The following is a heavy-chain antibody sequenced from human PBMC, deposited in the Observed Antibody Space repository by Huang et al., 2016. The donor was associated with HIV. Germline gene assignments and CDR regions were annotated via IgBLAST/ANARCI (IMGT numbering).Heavy chain of an antibody. V-gene: IGHV1-69*01. CDR2: IIPIFGTA. CDR1: GGTFSRYA. CDR3: ARVMVRGEPDY. D-gene: IGHD3-10*01. Sequence: QVQLVQSGAEVKKPGSSVKVSCKASGGTFSRYAISWVRQAPGQGLAWRGGIIPIFGTANYAQKFQGRVTITADESTSTAYMGLSSLRSEDTAVYYCARVMVRGEPDYWGQGTLVTVSS. J-gene: IGHJ4*02.